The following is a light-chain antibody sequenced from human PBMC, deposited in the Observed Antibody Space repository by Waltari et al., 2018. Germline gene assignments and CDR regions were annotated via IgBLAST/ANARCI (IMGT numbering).Light chain of an antibody. CDR3: MQALQTPA. V-gene: IGKV2-28*01. CDR2: LGS. CDR1: QSLLLSNGYNY. J-gene: IGKJ1*01. Sequence: DIVMTQSPLSLPVTPGEPASISCRSSQSLLLSNGYNYLDWYLQKPGQSPQLLIYLGSNRASGVPDRFSGSGSGTDFTLKISRVEAEDVGVYYCMQALQTPAFGQGTKVEIK.